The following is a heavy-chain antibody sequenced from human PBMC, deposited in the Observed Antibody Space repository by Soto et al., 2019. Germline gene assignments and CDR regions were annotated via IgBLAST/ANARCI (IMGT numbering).Heavy chain of an antibody. CDR3: AREEQYGSYGLDV. CDR1: GGSISSGPFS. Sequence: QLQLQESGSGLVKPSQTLSLTCAVSGGSISSGPFSWSWILQLPGKGLEWIGYIYQNGNSYYNPSLEGRVTMSVDTSKNQFSLKLNSVTAADTAVYYCAREEQYGSYGLDVWGQGTTVTVSS. J-gene: IGHJ6*02. D-gene: IGHD3-10*01. CDR2: IYQNGNS. V-gene: IGHV4-30-2*01.